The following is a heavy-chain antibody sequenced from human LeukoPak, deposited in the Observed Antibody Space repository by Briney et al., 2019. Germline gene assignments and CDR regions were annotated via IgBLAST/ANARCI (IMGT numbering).Heavy chain of an antibody. J-gene: IGHJ5*02. Sequence: WGSLRLSCAASGFSFVNAWMSWVRQSPGKGLEWVGRIRPKSEGGTTDYAAPMNDRFTISRDDSKYMMYLQMDTLETEDTGVYFCTRLLRPASTYPNWFDPWGPGTLVTVSS. CDR1: GFSFVNAW. V-gene: IGHV3-15*01. CDR3: TRLLRPASTYPNWFDP. CDR2: IRPKSEGGTT. D-gene: IGHD2/OR15-2a*01.